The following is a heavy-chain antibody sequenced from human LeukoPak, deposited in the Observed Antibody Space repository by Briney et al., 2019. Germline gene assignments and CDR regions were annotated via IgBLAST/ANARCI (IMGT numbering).Heavy chain of an antibody. CDR2: IIPILGIA. J-gene: IGHJ4*02. V-gene: IGHV1-69*02. CDR1: GGTFCSYT. Sequence: SVKVSCKASGGTFCSYTISWVRQAPGQGLEWMGRIIPILGIANYAQKFQGRVTITADKSTSTAYMELSSLRSEDTAVYYCARSARGYSYGHDYWGQGTLVTVSS. CDR3: ARSARGYSYGHDY. D-gene: IGHD5-18*01.